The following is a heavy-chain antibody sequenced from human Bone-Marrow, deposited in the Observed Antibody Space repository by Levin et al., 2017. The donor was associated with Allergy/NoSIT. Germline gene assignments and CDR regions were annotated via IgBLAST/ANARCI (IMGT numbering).Heavy chain of an antibody. CDR1: GFTFSSYA. CDR3: ATEEEGKD. D-gene: IGHD4-23*01. J-gene: IGHJ4*02. V-gene: IGHV3-30*04. Sequence: GGSLRLSCAASGFTFSSYAMHWVRQAPGKGLEWVAVISYDGSNKYYADSVKGRFTISRDNSKNTLYLQMNSLRAEDTAVYYCATEEEGKDWGQGTLVTVSS. CDR2: ISYDGSNK.